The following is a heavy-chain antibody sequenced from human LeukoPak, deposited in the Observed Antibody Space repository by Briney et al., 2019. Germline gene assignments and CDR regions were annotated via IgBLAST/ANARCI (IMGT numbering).Heavy chain of an antibody. D-gene: IGHD6-13*01. CDR3: ASTIAAAGYYYYYMDV. V-gene: IGHV1-46*01. J-gene: IGHJ6*03. Sequence: ASVKVPCKASGYTFTSYAMNWVRQAPGQGLEWMGIINPSGGSTSYAQKFQGRVTMTRDMSTSTVYMELSSLRSEDTAVYYCASTIAAAGYYYYYMDVWGKGTTVTVSS. CDR2: INPSGGST. CDR1: GYTFTSYA.